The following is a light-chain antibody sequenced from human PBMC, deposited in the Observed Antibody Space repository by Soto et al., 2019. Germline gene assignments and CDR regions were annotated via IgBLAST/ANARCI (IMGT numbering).Light chain of an antibody. CDR1: QSTSSW. J-gene: IGKJ1*01. CDR3: QQYNTYSGT. CDR2: DVS. Sequence: DIQMTQSPSTLSASVGDTVTVPCRSSQSTSSWLAWYQQKPGKAPKVLIYDVSSLESGVPSRFSGSGSGTEFTLTINSLQPDDFATYYCQQYNTYSGTFGPGTKVDI. V-gene: IGKV1-5*01.